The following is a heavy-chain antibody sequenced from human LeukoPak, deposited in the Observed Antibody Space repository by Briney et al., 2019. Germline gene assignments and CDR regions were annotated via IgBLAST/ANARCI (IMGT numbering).Heavy chain of an antibody. CDR1: GFIFSDYY. CDR2: ISSSGSII. J-gene: IGHJ4*02. Sequence: GGSLRLSCAASGFIFSDYYMSWIRQAPGKGLEWVSYISSSGSIIYYANSVKGRFTISRDNAKNSLYLQMNILRVEDTAVYYCAREPYYDSSGYCLDYWGQGTLVTVSS. D-gene: IGHD3-22*01. CDR3: AREPYYDSSGYCLDY. V-gene: IGHV3-11*01.